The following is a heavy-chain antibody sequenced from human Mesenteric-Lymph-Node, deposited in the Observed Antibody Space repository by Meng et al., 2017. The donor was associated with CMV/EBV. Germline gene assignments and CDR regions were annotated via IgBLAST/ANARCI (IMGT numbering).Heavy chain of an antibody. CDR2: IYYSGST. V-gene: IGHV4-59*01. D-gene: IGHD3-22*01. Sequence: SETLSLTCTVSGGSISGYSWSWIRQPPGKGLELIGYIYYSGSTNDNLSLKSRVTISVDTSKNQFSLKLSSVTAADTTVYYCVRDRVSCRGWLLLDNGMDVWGQGTTVTVSS. J-gene: IGHJ6*02. CDR3: VRDRVSCRGWLLLDNGMDV. CDR1: GGSISGYS.